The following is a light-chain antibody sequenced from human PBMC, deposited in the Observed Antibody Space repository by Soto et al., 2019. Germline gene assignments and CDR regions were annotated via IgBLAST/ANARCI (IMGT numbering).Light chain of an antibody. CDR2: GAS. J-gene: IGKJ1*01. V-gene: IGKV3-20*01. CDR3: QQYGSSPLT. Sequence: EIVLTQSPGTLSLSPGERATLSCRASQSVSSSSLAWYQHQPGQAPRLLVYGASSRATGIPDRFSGSGSGTDFTLTISRLEPEDVALYYCQQYGSSPLTFGQGTKVDTK. CDR1: QSVSSSS.